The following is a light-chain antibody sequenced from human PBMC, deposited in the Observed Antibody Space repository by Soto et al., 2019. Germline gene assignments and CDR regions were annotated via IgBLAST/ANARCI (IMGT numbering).Light chain of an antibody. CDR2: SLN. Sequence: QSVLTQPPSASGTPGQRVTISCSGSSSNIGGNTVNWYQQLPGTAPKLLIYSLNQRPSGVPDRFSGSKSGTSASLAIGGLQSDDEADYYCAAWDDSLNGPVFGGGTQLTVL. CDR3: AAWDDSLNGPV. CDR1: SSNIGGNT. V-gene: IGLV1-44*01. J-gene: IGLJ7*01.